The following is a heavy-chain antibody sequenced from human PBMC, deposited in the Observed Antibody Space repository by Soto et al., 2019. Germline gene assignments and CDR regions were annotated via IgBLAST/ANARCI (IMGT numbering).Heavy chain of an antibody. CDR3: VRVVVVGATHHNWCDP. Sequence: QVQLVQSGAEVMKPGSSVKVSCTASGCTFSSYAISWVRQAPGQGLEWVGGIIPDGGTAYYAQKLQGRVTITRDKSTSTAYMQLSSLRSEDPAVYYCVRVVVVGATHHNWCDPWGQGTLVTVS. J-gene: IGHJ5*02. D-gene: IGHD2-15*01. CDR1: GCTFSSYA. V-gene: IGHV1-69*06. CDR2: IIPDGGTA.